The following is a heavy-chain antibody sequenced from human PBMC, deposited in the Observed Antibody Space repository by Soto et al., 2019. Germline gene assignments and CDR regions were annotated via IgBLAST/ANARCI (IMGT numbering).Heavy chain of an antibody. J-gene: IGHJ5*02. CDR3: ATPSEIGAIT. CDR1: GCSISSYY. CDR2: IYYSGST. Sequence: SETLSLTCTVSGCSISSYYWSWIRQPPGKGLEWIGYIYYSGSTNYNPSLKSRVTISVDTSKNQFSLKLSSVTAADTAVYYCATPSEIGAITWGQGTLVTVSS. V-gene: IGHV4-59*01.